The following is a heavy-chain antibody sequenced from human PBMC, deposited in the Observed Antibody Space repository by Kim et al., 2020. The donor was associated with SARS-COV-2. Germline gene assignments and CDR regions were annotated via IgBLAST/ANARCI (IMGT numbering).Heavy chain of an antibody. CDR3: ARGGVVIYWYYFDY. Sequence: GGSLRLSCAASGFTVSSNYMSWVRQAPGKGLEWVSVIYSGGSTYYADSVKGRFTISRDNSKNTLYLQMNSLRAEDTAVYYCARGGVVIYWYYFDYWGQGTLVTVSS. J-gene: IGHJ4*02. V-gene: IGHV3-53*01. D-gene: IGHD2-21*01. CDR1: GFTVSSNY. CDR2: IYSGGST.